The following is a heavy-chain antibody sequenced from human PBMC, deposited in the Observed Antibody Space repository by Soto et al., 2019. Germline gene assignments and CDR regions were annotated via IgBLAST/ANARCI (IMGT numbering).Heavy chain of an antibody. CDR2: ISYDGTNR. Sequence: QVHLVESGGGVVQPGRSLRLSCAASGLTFSNYAMHWVRQAPGKGLEWVAFISYDGTNRCYLDSVKGRFTISRDNSKNTLYLQMNRLKSEDTGVYYCASESSSTVTTGGGGSAKDYWGQGTLVTVSS. D-gene: IGHD4-17*01. J-gene: IGHJ4*02. CDR1: GLTFSNYA. CDR3: ASESSSTVTTGGGGSAKDY. V-gene: IGHV3-30-3*01.